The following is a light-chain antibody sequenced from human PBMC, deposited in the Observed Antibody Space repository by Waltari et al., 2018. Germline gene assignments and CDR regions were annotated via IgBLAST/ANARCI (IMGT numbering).Light chain of an antibody. V-gene: IGLV1-47*01. CDR1: SSNSGSNY. Sequence: QSVLTQPPSASGTPGQRVPISCSGSSSNSGSNYVYWYQQLPGTAPKLLIYKNNQRPSGVPDRFSGSKSGTSASLAISGLRSEDETDYYCAAWDDSLSVWVFGGGTKLTVL. CDR3: AAWDDSLSVWV. J-gene: IGLJ3*02. CDR2: KNN.